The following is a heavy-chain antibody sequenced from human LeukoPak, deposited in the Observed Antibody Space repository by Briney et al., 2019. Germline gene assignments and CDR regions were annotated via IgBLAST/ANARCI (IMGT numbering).Heavy chain of an antibody. J-gene: IGHJ4*02. Sequence: PGGSLRLSCVASGFTFSSYWMHWVRQAQGNGLVWVSRINSDGGSTSYADSVKGRFTISRDNAKNTLYLQMNSLRAEDTAVYYCAKPEHYDFWSGYPLGYWGQGTLVTVSS. CDR3: AKPEHYDFWSGYPLGY. CDR1: GFTFSSYW. CDR2: INSDGGST. D-gene: IGHD3-3*01. V-gene: IGHV3-74*01.